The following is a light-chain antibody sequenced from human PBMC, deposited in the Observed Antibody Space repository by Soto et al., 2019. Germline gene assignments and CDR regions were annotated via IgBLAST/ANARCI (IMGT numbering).Light chain of an antibody. CDR1: QSVSSSY. Sequence: EIVVTQSPGALSLSPWERATLSCRASQSVSSSYLAWYQQKPGQAPRLVIYGASSRATGIPDRFSGSGSGTDFTLTISRLEPEDFAVYYCQEYGRTFGQGPKV. J-gene: IGKJ1*01. CDR3: QEYGRT. CDR2: GAS. V-gene: IGKV3-20*01.